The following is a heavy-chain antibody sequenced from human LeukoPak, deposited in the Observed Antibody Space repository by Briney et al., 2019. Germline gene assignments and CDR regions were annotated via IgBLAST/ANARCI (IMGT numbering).Heavy chain of an antibody. CDR3: AKLLRGTVVPYYDY. CDR1: GFTFSSYW. CDR2: IGGSGGSA. J-gene: IGHJ4*02. D-gene: IGHD3-10*01. V-gene: IGHV3-23*01. Sequence: GGSLRLSCAASGFTFSSYWMSWVRQAPGKGLEWVSAIGGSGGSAYYADSVKGRSTISRDNSKNTLHLQMNSLRVEDTAVYYCAKLLRGTVVPYYDYWGQGTLVTVSS.